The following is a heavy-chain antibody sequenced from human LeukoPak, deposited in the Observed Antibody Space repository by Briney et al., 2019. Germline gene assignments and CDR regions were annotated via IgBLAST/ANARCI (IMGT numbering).Heavy chain of an antibody. Sequence: GGSLRLSCAASGFTFSSYGMHWVRQAPGKGLEWVAFIRYDGSNKYYADSVKGRFTISRDNSKNTLYLQMNSLRAEVTAVYYCAKDEKVAAAYWGQGTLVTVSS. D-gene: IGHD6-13*01. CDR1: GFTFSSYG. CDR3: AKDEKVAAAY. CDR2: IRYDGSNK. V-gene: IGHV3-30*02. J-gene: IGHJ4*02.